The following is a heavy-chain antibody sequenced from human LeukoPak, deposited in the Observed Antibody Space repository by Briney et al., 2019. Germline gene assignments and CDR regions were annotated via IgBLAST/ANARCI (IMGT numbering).Heavy chain of an antibody. J-gene: IGHJ4*02. CDR2: IWYDGGYK. CDR1: GFTFSNYG. V-gene: IGHV3-33*01. D-gene: IGHD3-22*01. CDR3: ARNYYDSSGYQEATFNY. Sequence: GTSLRLSCAASGFTFSNYGMHWVRQAPGKGLEWVAGIWYDGGYKYYADSVKGRFTIPRDNSKNTLFLQMDSLRAEDTAVYYCARNYYDSSGYQEATFNYWGQGTLVTVSS.